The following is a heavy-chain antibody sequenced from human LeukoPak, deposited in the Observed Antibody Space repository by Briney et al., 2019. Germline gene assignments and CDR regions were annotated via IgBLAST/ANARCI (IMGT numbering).Heavy chain of an antibody. CDR1: GFTVSSNY. CDR2: ISGSGGNT. J-gene: IGHJ4*02. Sequence: GGSLRLSCAASGFTVSSNYMSWVRQAPGKGLEWVSGISGSGGNTYYAGSVKGRFTISRDNSKNTLYMQMNSLRAEDTAVYYCAQTGGGSTYWGQGTLVTVSS. CDR3: AQTGGGSTY. D-gene: IGHD2-15*01. V-gene: IGHV3-23*01.